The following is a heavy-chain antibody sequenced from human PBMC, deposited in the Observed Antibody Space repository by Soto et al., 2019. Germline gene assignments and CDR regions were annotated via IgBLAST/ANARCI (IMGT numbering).Heavy chain of an antibody. V-gene: IGHV3-13*01. CDR2: IGTAGDT. CDR1: GFTFSSYD. J-gene: IGHJ6*02. Sequence: GGSLRLSCAASGFTFSSYDMHWARQATGKGLEWVSAIGTAGDTYYPGSVKGRFTISRENAKNSLYLQMNSLRAEDTAVYYCARDPYSSSWLHRYGMDVWGQGTTVTVSS. CDR3: ARDPYSSSWLHRYGMDV. D-gene: IGHD6-13*01.